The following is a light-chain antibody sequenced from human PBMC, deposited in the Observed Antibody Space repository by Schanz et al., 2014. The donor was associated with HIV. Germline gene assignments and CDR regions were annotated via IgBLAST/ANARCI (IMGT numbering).Light chain of an antibody. CDR3: QQNYGYPFS. J-gene: IGKJ3*01. CDR2: QAS. CDR1: QSISRL. Sequence: IQLTQSPSSLSASVGDRVTITCRASQSISRLLAWYQQKPGKGPKLLISQASTLESGVPSRFSGSGSGTEFTLTITSLQPEDFATYYCQQNYGYPFSFGPATKVNIK. V-gene: IGKV1-5*03.